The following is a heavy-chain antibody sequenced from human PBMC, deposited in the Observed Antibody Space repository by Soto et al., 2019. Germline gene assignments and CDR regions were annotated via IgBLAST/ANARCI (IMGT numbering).Heavy chain of an antibody. CDR2: IIPISDTT. Sequence: ASVKVSCKASGGTFSSYTISWVRQAPGQGLEWMGGIIPISDTTNYAQKFQGRVTITADESTSTAYMELSSLRSEDTAVYYCARSQGSSTSLEIYYYYYYGMDVWGQGTTVTVSS. CDR3: ARSQGSSTSLEIYYYYYYGMDV. J-gene: IGHJ6*02. V-gene: IGHV1-69*13. CDR1: GGTFSSYT. D-gene: IGHD2-2*01.